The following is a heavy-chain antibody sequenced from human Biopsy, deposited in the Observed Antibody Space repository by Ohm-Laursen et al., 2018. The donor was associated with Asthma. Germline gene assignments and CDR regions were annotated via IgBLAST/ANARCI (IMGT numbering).Heavy chain of an antibody. D-gene: IGHD1-26*01. CDR2: MSYDGSLK. CDR3: AKDVFPGWELRRGPDY. V-gene: IGHV3-30-3*01. Sequence: LRLSCTASGFTFRSYAMHWVRQAPGKGLEWVAVMSYDGSLKYHADSVNGRFTISKDDSRDTLYLQMNSLRAEDTAVYYCAKDVFPGWELRRGPDYWGQGTLVTVSS. CDR1: GFTFRSYA. J-gene: IGHJ4*02.